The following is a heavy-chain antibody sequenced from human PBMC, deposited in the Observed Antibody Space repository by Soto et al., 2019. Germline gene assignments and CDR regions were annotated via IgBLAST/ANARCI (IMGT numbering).Heavy chain of an antibody. V-gene: IGHV3-30-3*01. CDR3: ASRYCTNGVCPSEN. J-gene: IGHJ4*02. D-gene: IGHD2-8*01. Sequence: GGSLRLSCAASGFTFSSYAMHWVRQAPGKGLEWVAVISYDGSNKYYADSVKGRFTISRDNSKNTLYLQMNSLRAEDTAVYYCASRYCTNGVCPSENWGQGTLVTVSS. CDR1: GFTFSSYA. CDR2: ISYDGSNK.